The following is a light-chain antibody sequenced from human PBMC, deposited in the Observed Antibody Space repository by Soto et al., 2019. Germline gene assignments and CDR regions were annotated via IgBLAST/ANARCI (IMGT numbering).Light chain of an antibody. V-gene: IGLV2-23*01. J-gene: IGLJ3*02. CDR2: EGT. CDR1: NNDVGNYKL. Sequence: QSVLTQPASVSESPGQSITISCTGTNNDVGNYKLVSWFQHHLGKAPKLIIYEGTKRPSGVSNRFSASQSGNTASLTISGLQVEDEADYYCYSYAGTSTWVFGGGTKLTVL. CDR3: YSYAGTSTWV.